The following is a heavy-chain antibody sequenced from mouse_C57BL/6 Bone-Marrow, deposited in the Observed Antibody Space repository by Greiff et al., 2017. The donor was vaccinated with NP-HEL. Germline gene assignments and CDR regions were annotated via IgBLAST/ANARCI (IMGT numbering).Heavy chain of an antibody. V-gene: IGHV1-62-2*01. J-gene: IGHJ2*01. CDR2: FYPGSGSI. CDR1: GYTFTEYT. Sequence: QVQLQQSGAELVKPGASVKLSCKASGYTFTEYTIHWVKQRSGQGLEWIGWFYPGSGSIKYNEKFKDKATLTADKSSSTVYMERSRLTAEDSAVYFCARHGSRRQIRLLYFDDWGQGTTLTVSS. CDR3: ARHGSRRQIRLLYFDD. D-gene: IGHD3-2*02.